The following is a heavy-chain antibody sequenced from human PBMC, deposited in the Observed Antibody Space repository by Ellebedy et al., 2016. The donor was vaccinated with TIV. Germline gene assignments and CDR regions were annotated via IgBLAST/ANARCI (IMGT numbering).Heavy chain of an antibody. V-gene: IGHV1-69*13. D-gene: IGHD1-20*01. CDR3: ARQKGVYNWKSED. CDR2: IIPIFGTP. J-gene: IGHJ4*02. CDR1: GGTFPFSPYG. Sequence: SVKVSCKASGGTFPFSPYGFIWVRQAPGQGLEWMGGIIPIFGTPSYAQKFPGRVTIAADESTSTAFMELSSLKSDDTAVYYCARQKGVYNWKSEDWGQGTLVTVSS.